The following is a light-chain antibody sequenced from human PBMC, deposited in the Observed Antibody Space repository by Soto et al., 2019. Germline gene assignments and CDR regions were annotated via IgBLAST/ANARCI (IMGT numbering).Light chain of an antibody. Sequence: DIQMTQSPSSLSASVGDRVTITFRASQSISTYLNWYQQKPGKAPKLLIYAASSLQSGVPSRFSGSGFGTEFSLTISSLQPDDFASYYCQQYNTLSGTFGQGTKVDIK. CDR1: QSISTY. V-gene: IGKV1-39*01. CDR2: AAS. J-gene: IGKJ1*01. CDR3: QQYNTLSGT.